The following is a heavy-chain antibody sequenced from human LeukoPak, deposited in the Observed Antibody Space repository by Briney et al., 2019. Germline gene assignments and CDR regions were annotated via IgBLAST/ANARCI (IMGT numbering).Heavy chain of an antibody. D-gene: IGHD5-18*01. CDR3: ARDLDTAMGLDY. V-gene: IGHV3-21*01. Sequence: GGSLRLSCAASGFTFSSYSMNWVRQAPGKGLEWVSSISSSSSSYIYYADSVKGRFTISRDNAKNSLYLQMNSLRAEDTAVYYCARDLDTAMGLDYWGQGTLVTVSS. J-gene: IGHJ4*02. CDR2: ISSSSSSYI. CDR1: GFTFSSYS.